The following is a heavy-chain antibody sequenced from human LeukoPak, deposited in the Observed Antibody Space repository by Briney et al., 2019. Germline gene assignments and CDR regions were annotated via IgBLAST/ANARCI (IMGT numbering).Heavy chain of an antibody. CDR1: GGSISSYY. CDR3: ARVKGGYDFWSGYPREPSLDY. CDR2: IYYSGST. J-gene: IGHJ4*02. V-gene: IGHV4-59*01. D-gene: IGHD3-3*01. Sequence: PSETLSLTCTVSGGSISSYYWSWIRQPPGKGLEWIGYIYYSGSTNYNPSLKSRVTISVDTSKNQFSLKLSSVTAADTAVYYCARVKGGYDFWSGYPREPSLDYWGQGTLVTVSS.